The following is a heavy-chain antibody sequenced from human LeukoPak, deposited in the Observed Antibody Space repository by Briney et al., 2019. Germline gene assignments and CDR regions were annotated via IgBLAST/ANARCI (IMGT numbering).Heavy chain of an antibody. V-gene: IGHV3-23*01. CDR2: ISGSGGST. J-gene: IGHJ4*02. Sequence: GGSLRLSCAASGFTFSSYSMNWVRQAPGKGLEWVSAISGSGGSTYYADSVKGRFTISRDNSKNTLYLQMNSLRAEDTAVYYCAKEKYYYDSSLFDYWGQGTLVTVSS. D-gene: IGHD3-22*01. CDR1: GFTFSSYS. CDR3: AKEKYYYDSSLFDY.